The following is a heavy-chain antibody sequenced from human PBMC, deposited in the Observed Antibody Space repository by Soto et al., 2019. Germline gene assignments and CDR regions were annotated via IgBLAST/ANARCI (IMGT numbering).Heavy chain of an antibody. Sequence: QVQLVESGGGVVQPGRSLRLSCAASGFTFSSYGMHWVRQAPGKGLEWVAVIWYDGSNKYYADSVKGRFTISRDNSKNTLYLQMNSLRAEDTAVYYCARSHSSGSYFKGLGYFDLWGRGTLVTVSS. V-gene: IGHV3-33*01. CDR3: ARSHSSGSYFKGLGYFDL. CDR2: IWYDGSNK. CDR1: GFTFSSYG. J-gene: IGHJ2*01. D-gene: IGHD1-26*01.